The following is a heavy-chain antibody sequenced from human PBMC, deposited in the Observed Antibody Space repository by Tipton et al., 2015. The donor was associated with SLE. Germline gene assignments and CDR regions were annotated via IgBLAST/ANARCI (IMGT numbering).Heavy chain of an antibody. D-gene: IGHD6-13*01. Sequence: RSLRLSCAASGFTFSSYAMHWVRQAPGKGLEWVAVISYDGSNKYYADSVKGRFTISRDNSKNTLYLQMNSLRAEDTAVYYCARDSSSGGYYGMDVWGQGTTVTVSS. J-gene: IGHJ6*02. CDR1: GFTFSSYA. CDR2: ISYDGSNK. CDR3: ARDSSSGGYYGMDV. V-gene: IGHV3-30-3*01.